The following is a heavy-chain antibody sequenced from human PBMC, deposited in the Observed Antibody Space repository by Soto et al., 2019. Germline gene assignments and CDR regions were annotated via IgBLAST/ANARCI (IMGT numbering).Heavy chain of an antibody. CDR1: GFTFSSYW. D-gene: IGHD3-22*01. CDR2: INSDGSST. V-gene: IGHV3-74*01. CDR3: ARGSSYYYEWFDP. Sequence: LRLSCAASGFTFSSYWMHWVRQAPGKGLVWVSRINSDGSSTSYADSVKGRFTISRDNAKNTLYLQMNSLRAEDTAVYYCARGSSYYYEWFDPWGQGTLVTVSS. J-gene: IGHJ5*02.